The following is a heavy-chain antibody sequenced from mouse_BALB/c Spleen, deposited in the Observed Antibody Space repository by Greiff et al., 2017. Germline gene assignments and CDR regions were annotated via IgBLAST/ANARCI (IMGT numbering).Heavy chain of an antibody. V-gene: IGHV2-6-4*01. CDR1: GFSLSRYS. J-gene: IGHJ1*01. CDR2: IWGGGST. CDR3: ARDEDYYGSSSRYWYFDV. D-gene: IGHD1-1*01. Sequence: QVQLQQSGPGLVAPSQSLSITCTVSGFSLSRYSVHWVRQPPGKGLEWLGMIWGGGSTDYNSALKSRLSISKDNSKSQVFLKMNSLQTDDTAMYYCARDEDYYGSSSRYWYFDVWGAGTTVTVSS.